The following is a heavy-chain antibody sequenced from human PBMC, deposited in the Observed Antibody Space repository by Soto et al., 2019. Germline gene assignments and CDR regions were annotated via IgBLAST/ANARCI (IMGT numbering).Heavy chain of an antibody. Sequence: PWGSLRLSCAASGFTFSSYGMHWVRQAPGRGLEWVAVIWYDGSNKYYADSVKGRFTISRDNSKNTLYLQMNSLRAEDTAVYYCARDRLRLTYYYYYGMDVWGQGTTVTVSS. CDR1: GFTFSSYG. D-gene: IGHD4-17*01. CDR2: IWYDGSNK. J-gene: IGHJ6*02. CDR3: ARDRLRLTYYYYYGMDV. V-gene: IGHV3-33*01.